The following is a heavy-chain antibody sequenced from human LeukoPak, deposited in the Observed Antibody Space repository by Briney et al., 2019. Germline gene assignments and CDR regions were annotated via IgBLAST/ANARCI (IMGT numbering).Heavy chain of an antibody. D-gene: IGHD3-3*01. J-gene: IGHJ3*02. Sequence: PGGSLRLSCAASGFTFSSYSMNWVRQAPGKGLEWVSSISSSSSYIYYADSVKGRFNISRDNAKNSLYLQMNSLRAEDTAVYYCARDAPPFGVGXDAFDIWGQXTMVXXSS. CDR2: ISSSSSYI. V-gene: IGHV3-21*01. CDR3: ARDAPPFGVGXDAFDI. CDR1: GFTFSSYS.